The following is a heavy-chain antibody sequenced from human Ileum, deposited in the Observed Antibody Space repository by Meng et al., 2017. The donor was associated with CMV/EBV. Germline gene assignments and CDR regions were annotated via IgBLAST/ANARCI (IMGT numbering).Heavy chain of an antibody. CDR2: IYHGGST. V-gene: IGHV4-4*07. J-gene: IGHJ4*02. CDR1: GYSIPSFY. Sequence: PLRDSGPVLVKPSAPLSPTFPSPGYSIPSFYWGWIRQPAGKALEWIGRIYHGGSTNYNPSLKSRVTLSVDTSKNQFSMRLTSVTAADTAVYYCARGPGGFGDFNFDYWGQGTLVTVSS. D-gene: IGHD3-16*01. CDR3: ARGPGGFGDFNFDY.